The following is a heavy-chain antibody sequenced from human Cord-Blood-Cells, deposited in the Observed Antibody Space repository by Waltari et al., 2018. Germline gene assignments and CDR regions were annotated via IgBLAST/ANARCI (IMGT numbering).Heavy chain of an antibody. J-gene: IGHJ3*02. D-gene: IGHD2-2*01. V-gene: IGHV1-2*02. CDR2: INPNSGGT. Sequence: QVQLVQSGAEVKKPGASVKVSCKASGYTFTGYYMHWVRQAPGQGLEWMGWINPNSGGTNYAQKFQGRVTMTRETSISTAYMELSRLRSDDTAVYYCARSGVVVPAARLAFDIWGQGTMVTVSS. CDR1: GYTFTGYY. CDR3: ARSGVVVPAARLAFDI.